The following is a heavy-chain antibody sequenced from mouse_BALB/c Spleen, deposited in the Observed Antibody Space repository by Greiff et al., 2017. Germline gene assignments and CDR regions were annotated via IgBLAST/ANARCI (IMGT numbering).Heavy chain of an antibody. CDR1: GFTFSDYY. CDR2: ISDGGSYT. V-gene: IGHV5-4*02. CDR3: ARDPYGNYVGWFAY. Sequence: VQLKESGGGLVKPGGSLKLSCAASGFTFSDYYMYWVRQTPEKRLEWVATISDGGSYTYYPDSVKGRFTISRDNAKNNLYLQMSSLKSEDTAMYYCARDPYGNYVGWFAYWGQGTLVTVSA. J-gene: IGHJ3*01. D-gene: IGHD2-1*01.